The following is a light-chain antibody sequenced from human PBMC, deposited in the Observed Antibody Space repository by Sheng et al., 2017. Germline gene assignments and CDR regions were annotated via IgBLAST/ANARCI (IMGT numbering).Light chain of an antibody. V-gene: IGLV3-19*01. J-gene: IGLJ3*02. CDR1: SLRSYY. Sequence: SSELTQDPAVSVALGQTIRITCQGDSLRSYYATWYQQKPGHAPVLVIYGENNRPSGIPDRFSGSTSGNTASLTITGAQAEDDADYYCNSRDSSGDHSWVFGGGTKLTVL. CDR3: NSRDSSGDHSWV. CDR2: GEN.